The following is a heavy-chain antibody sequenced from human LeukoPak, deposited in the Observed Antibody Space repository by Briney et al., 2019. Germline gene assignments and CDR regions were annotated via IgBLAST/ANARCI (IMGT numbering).Heavy chain of an antibody. J-gene: IGHJ4*02. Sequence: GGSLRLSCAASGFAFSSYSMNWVRQAPGKGLEWVSSISSSSSYIYYADSVKGRFTISRDNAKNSLYLQMNSLRAEDTAVYYCARDVGTVGATSRRYFDYWGQGTLVTVSS. CDR1: GFAFSSYS. CDR2: ISSSSSYI. CDR3: ARDVGTVGATSRRYFDY. D-gene: IGHD1-26*01. V-gene: IGHV3-21*01.